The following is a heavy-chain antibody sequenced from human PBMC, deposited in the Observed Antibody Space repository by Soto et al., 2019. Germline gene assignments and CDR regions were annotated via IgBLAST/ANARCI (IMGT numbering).Heavy chain of an antibody. CDR2: ISSSSSSI. CDR1: GFSFSNYA. J-gene: IGHJ4*02. V-gene: IGHV3-48*02. D-gene: IGHD5-18*01. Sequence: GGSLRLSCVASGFSFSNYAMNWVRQAPGKGLEWVSYISSSSSSIDYADSMKGRFTISRDNAKNSLYLQMNSLKDEDTAVYYCARERGYSYGYSDYWGQGTLVTVSS. CDR3: ARERGYSYGYSDY.